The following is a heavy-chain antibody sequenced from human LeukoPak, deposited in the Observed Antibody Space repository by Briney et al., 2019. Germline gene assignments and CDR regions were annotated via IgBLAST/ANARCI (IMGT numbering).Heavy chain of an antibody. J-gene: IGHJ6*03. Sequence: SETLSLTCTVSGGSISNYYWSWIRQPPGKGLEWIGYISYIGSTKYNPSLKSRVTISEDTSKMQFSLKLSSVTAADPAVYYCAGSYHYYMDVGGKGTTVTVS. V-gene: IGHV4-59*01. CDR3: AGSYHYYMDV. CDR2: ISYIGST. CDR1: GGSISNYY.